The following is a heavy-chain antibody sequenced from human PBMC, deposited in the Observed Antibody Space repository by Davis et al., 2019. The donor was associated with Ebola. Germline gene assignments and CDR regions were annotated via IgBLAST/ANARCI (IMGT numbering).Heavy chain of an antibody. D-gene: IGHD5-18*01. J-gene: IGHJ4*02. CDR1: GFTFSGSA. CDR2: ISYDGSNK. CDR3: AKDTIRGYRGFLDY. V-gene: IGHV3-30*04. Sequence: GGSLRLSCAASGFTFSGSAMHWVRQAPGKGLEWVAVISYDGSNKYYADSVKGRFTISRDNSKNTLYLQMNSLRAEDTAVYYCAKDTIRGYRGFLDYWGQGTLVTVSS.